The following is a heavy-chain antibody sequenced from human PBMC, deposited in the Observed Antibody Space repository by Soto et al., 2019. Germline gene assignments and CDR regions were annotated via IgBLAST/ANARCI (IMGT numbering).Heavy chain of an antibody. D-gene: IGHD2-15*01. Sequence: ETLSLTCTVSGGSVSSGSYYCSWIRQPPGKGLEWIGYIYYSGSTNCNPSLKSRVTISVDTSKNQFSLKLSSVTAADTAVYYCASALYCSGGSCSFDPWGQGTLVTVSS. V-gene: IGHV4-61*01. CDR1: GGSVSSGSYY. CDR3: ASALYCSGGSCSFDP. J-gene: IGHJ5*02. CDR2: IYYSGST.